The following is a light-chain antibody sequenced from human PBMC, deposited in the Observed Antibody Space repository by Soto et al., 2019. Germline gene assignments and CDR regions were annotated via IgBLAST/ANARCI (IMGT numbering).Light chain of an antibody. CDR3: QSYDTSSQRVPVV. Sequence: QSVLTQPPSVSGAPGQRVTISCTGSSSNIGAGHDVHWYQQLPGAAPKLLIYDNGYRPSGVPDRFSASKSATSASLAITGIQADDEAVYYCQSYDTSSQRVPVVFGGGTQLTVL. V-gene: IGLV1-40*01. J-gene: IGLJ2*01. CDR2: DNG. CDR1: SSNIGAGHD.